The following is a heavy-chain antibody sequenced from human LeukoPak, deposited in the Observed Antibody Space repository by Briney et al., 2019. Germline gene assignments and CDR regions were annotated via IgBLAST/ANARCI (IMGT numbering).Heavy chain of an antibody. D-gene: IGHD3-10*01. V-gene: IGHV3-23*01. Sequence: PGGSLRLSCAVSGFTFSSYAMSWVRQAPGKGLEWVSGVSGSGGSTYYADSVKGRFTISRDNSKNTLYLQMMSLRAEDTAIYYCAKGNSGSRSLSDNWGQGTLVTVSS. CDR3: AKGNSGSRSLSDN. J-gene: IGHJ4*02. CDR2: VSGSGGST. CDR1: GFTFSSYA.